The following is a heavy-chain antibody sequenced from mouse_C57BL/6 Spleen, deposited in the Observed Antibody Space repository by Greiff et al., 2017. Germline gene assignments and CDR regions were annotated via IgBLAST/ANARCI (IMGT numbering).Heavy chain of an antibody. J-gene: IGHJ3*01. D-gene: IGHD4-1*01. CDR3: ATNWDSAY. Sequence: EVQLQQSGPELVKPGASVKISCKASGYTFTDYYMNWVKQSHGKSLEWIGDINPNNGGTSYNQKFKGKATLTVDKSSSTAYMELRSLTSEDSAVYYCATNWDSAYWGQGTLVTVSA. CDR1: GYTFTDYY. V-gene: IGHV1-26*01. CDR2: INPNNGGT.